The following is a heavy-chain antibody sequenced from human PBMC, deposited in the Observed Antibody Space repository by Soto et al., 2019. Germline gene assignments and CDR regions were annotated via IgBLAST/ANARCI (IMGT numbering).Heavy chain of an antibody. Sequence: EVQLVESGGGLVKPGGSLRLSCAASGFTFTRYSMNWVRQAPGKGLEWVSSISSTTNYIYYGDSMKGRFTISRDNAKNSLSLEMNSLRADATARYYCARESDDLTANLYYWRQGTLVTLSS. D-gene: IGHD1-7*01. CDR1: GFTFTRYS. V-gene: IGHV3-21*06. J-gene: IGHJ4*02. CDR3: ARESDDLTANLYY. CDR2: ISSTTNYI.